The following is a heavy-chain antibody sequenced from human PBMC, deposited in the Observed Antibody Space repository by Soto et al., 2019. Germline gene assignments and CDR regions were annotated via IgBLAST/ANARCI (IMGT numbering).Heavy chain of an antibody. V-gene: IGHV4-31*03. CDR3: ARDRRALGYCSGGSCYKGPLFDY. Sequence: SETLSLTCTVSGGSISSGGYYWSWIRQHPGKGLEWIGYIYYSGSTYYNPSLKSRVTISVDTSKNQFSLKLSSVTAADTAVYYCARDRRALGYCSGGSCYKGPLFDYWGRGTLVTVSS. J-gene: IGHJ4*02. CDR2: IYYSGST. D-gene: IGHD2-15*01. CDR1: GGSISSGGYY.